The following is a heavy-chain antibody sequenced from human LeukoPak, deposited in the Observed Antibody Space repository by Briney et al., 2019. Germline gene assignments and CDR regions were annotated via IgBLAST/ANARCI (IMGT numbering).Heavy chain of an antibody. Sequence: PSETLSLTCTVSGASISSYYWSWIRQPPGKGLEWIGYIYYSGSTNYNPSLKSRVTISVDTSKNQSSLKLSSVTAADTAVYYCARDPTTGTFDYWGQGTLVTVSS. V-gene: IGHV4-59*01. D-gene: IGHD4-11*01. J-gene: IGHJ4*02. CDR3: ARDPTTGTFDY. CDR1: GASISSYY. CDR2: IYYSGST.